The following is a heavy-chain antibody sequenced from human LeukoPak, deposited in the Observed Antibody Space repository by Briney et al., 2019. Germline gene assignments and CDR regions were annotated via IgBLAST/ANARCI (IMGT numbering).Heavy chain of an antibody. V-gene: IGHV1-69*13. CDR2: IIPIFGTA. CDR1: GGTFSSYA. Sequence: SVKVSCKASGGTFSSYAISWVRQAPGQGLEWMGGIIPIFGTANYAQKFQGRVTITADESTSTAYMELSSLRSEDTAVYYCARERVLLWFGDLGFDPWGQGTLVTVSS. J-gene: IGHJ5*02. D-gene: IGHD3-10*01. CDR3: ARERVLLWFGDLGFDP.